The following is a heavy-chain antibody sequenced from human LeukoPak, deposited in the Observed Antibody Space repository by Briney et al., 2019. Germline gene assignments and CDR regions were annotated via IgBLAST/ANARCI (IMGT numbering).Heavy chain of an antibody. CDR1: GFTFSSYA. V-gene: IGHV3-30*04. J-gene: IGHJ3*02. Sequence: GRSLRLSCAASGFTFSSYAMHWVRQAPGKGLEWVAVISYDGSNKYYADSVKGRLTISRDNSKNTLYLQMNSLRAEDTAVYYCASSRMTIYGVVNDAFDIWGQGTMVTVSS. D-gene: IGHD3-3*01. CDR3: ASSRMTIYGVVNDAFDI. CDR2: ISYDGSNK.